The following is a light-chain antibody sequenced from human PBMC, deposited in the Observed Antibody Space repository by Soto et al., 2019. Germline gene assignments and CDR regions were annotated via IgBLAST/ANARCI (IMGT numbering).Light chain of an antibody. Sequence: EIVMTQSPLSLPVTPGEPASISCRSSQSLLHSNGYNYLDWYLQKPGQSPQLLIYLGSNRASGVTDRFSGSGSGTDFTLKISRVEAEDVGVYYCMQALQTPYNFGQGTKLEIK. J-gene: IGKJ2*01. CDR2: LGS. CDR3: MQALQTPYN. V-gene: IGKV2-28*01. CDR1: QSLLHSNGYNY.